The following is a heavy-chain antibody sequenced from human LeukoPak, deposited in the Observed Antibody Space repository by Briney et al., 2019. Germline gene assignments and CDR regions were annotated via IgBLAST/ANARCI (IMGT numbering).Heavy chain of an antibody. CDR3: ASVCGGDCYPGDY. Sequence: GRSLRLSCTASGFNFSNYGMHWVRQAPGKGLEWVAVIWYDGSNKYYVDSVKGRFTISRDNSKNTLHLQMNSLRAEDTAVYYCASVCGGDCYPGDYWGQGTLVTVSS. D-gene: IGHD2-21*02. J-gene: IGHJ4*02. CDR2: IWYDGSNK. V-gene: IGHV3-33*01. CDR1: GFNFSNYG.